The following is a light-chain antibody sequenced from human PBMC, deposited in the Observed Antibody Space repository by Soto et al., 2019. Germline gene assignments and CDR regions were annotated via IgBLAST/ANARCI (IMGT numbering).Light chain of an antibody. V-gene: IGKV1-39*01. CDR1: QSISSY. CDR2: AAS. CDR3: QQYYSYPWT. Sequence: DIQMTQSPSSLSASVGDRVTITCRASQSISSYLNWYQQKPGKAPKLLIYAASSLQSGVPSRFSGSGSGTDFALTISSLQPEDFATYYCQQYYSYPWTFAQGTKVDIK. J-gene: IGKJ1*01.